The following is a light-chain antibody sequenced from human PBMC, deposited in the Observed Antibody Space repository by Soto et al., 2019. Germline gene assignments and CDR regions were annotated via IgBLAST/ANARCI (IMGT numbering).Light chain of an antibody. CDR1: QSIGNS. CDR2: DAF. V-gene: IGKV3-11*01. Sequence: TVLTQSPATLSLSPGERATLSCKASQSIGNSLGWFQQKPGQAPSLLIDDAFNRATGIPARFTGSGSVSDFTLTISSLEPEDFGVYYCRQRYNWPLTFGGGTKVEIK. CDR3: RQRYNWPLT. J-gene: IGKJ4*01.